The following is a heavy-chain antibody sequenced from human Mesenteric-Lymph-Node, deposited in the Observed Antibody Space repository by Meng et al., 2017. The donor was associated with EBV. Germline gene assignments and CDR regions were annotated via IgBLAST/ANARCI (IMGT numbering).Heavy chain of an antibody. CDR3: ARDGPDVVVPGGLDY. D-gene: IGHD2-2*01. Sequence: QVPLVRSGAGVKKPGASVKVSCKASGYTFTNYNVHWVRQAPGQRLEWMGRINTGIGNTKYSQRFQGRVTITSDTSASTAYMELSSLRSEDTAIYYCARDGPDVVVPGGLDYWGQGTLVTVSS. CDR1: GYTFTNYN. CDR2: INTGIGNT. V-gene: IGHV1-3*04. J-gene: IGHJ4*02.